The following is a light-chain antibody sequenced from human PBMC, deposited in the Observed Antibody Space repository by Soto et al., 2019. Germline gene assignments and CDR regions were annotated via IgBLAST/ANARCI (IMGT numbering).Light chain of an antibody. Sequence: IPMTQSPSTLSASVGDRVTITCRASQSISSWLAWYQQKPGKAPKLLIYAASTLESGVPSRFSGSGSGTEFTLTISSLQPDDFATYYCQQYTSYSRYTFGQGTKLEIK. CDR2: AAS. CDR3: QQYTSYSRYT. CDR1: QSISSW. J-gene: IGKJ2*01. V-gene: IGKV1-5*01.